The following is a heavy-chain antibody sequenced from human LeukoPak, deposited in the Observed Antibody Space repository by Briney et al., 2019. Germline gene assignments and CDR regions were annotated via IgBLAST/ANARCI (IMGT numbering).Heavy chain of an antibody. V-gene: IGHV1-8*01. J-gene: IGHJ4*02. CDR2: MNPNSGNT. CDR3: ERTNGDLKEPGY. D-gene: IGHD3-10*01. Sequence: ASVKVSCKASGYTFTSYDINWVRQATGQGLEWMGWMNPNSGNTGYAQKFKGRVTMTRNTSISTAYMELGSLRSEDTAVYYCERTNGDLKEPGYWGQGTLVTVSS. CDR1: GYTFTSYD.